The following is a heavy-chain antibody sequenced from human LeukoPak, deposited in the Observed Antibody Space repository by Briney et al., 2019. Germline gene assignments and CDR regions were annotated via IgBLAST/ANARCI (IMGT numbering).Heavy chain of an antibody. J-gene: IGHJ6*02. CDR1: GYTLTRYF. CDR2: INHNGCST. Sequence: GASVKVSCKASGYTLTRYFIHWVRQAPGQGLEWRGIINHNGCSTSYPQQFQGRVTMTRDTSTNTVYKELSSLKSEDTAVYYCARDSEDSPSNDRKWVRVRGPYDGMDVWGQGTTVTVSS. CDR3: ARDSEDSPSNDRKWVRVRGPYDGMDV. V-gene: IGHV1-46*01. D-gene: IGHD3-10*01.